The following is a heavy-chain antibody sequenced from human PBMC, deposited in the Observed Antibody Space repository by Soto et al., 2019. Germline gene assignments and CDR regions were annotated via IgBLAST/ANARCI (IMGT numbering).Heavy chain of an antibody. Sequence: NPGGSLTLSCAASGFTFSSYSMNWVCQAPGKGLEWVSSISSSSSYIYYADSVTGRFTLSRVKAKNSLYLQMNSLRGEGAAVYYCARIVGWERPQSRDYYYGMHVWGQGTTVTVSS. CDR2: ISSSSSYI. D-gene: IGHD1-26*01. V-gene: IGHV3-21*01. CDR1: GFTFSSYS. J-gene: IGHJ6*02. CDR3: ARIVGWERPQSRDYYYGMHV.